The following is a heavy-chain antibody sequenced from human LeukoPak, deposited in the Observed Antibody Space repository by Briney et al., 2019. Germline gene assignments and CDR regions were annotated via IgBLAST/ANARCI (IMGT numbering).Heavy chain of an antibody. J-gene: IGHJ4*02. Sequence: SETLSLTCTVSGGSISSYYWSWIRQPPGKGLEWVAYIYYSGSTNYNPSLKSRVTISVDTSKNQFSLKLSSVTAADTAVYYCARQRPTYYYGSGSPDYWGQGTLVTVSS. CDR1: GGSISSYY. CDR2: IYYSGST. D-gene: IGHD3-10*01. CDR3: ARQRPTYYYGSGSPDY. V-gene: IGHV4-59*08.